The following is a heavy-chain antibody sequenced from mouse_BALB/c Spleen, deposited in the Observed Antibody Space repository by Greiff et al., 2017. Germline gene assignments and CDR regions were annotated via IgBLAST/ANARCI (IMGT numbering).Heavy chain of an antibody. CDR2: INPSTGYT. Sequence: QVQLQQSGAELAKPGASVMMSCKASGYTFTSYWMHWVKQRPGQGLEWIGYINPSTGYTEYNQNFKDKATLTADKSSSTAYMQLSSLTSEDSAVYYCARIGYDAMDYWGQGTSVTVSS. J-gene: IGHJ4*01. V-gene: IGHV1-7*01. CDR3: ARIGYDAMDY. CDR1: GYTFTSYW.